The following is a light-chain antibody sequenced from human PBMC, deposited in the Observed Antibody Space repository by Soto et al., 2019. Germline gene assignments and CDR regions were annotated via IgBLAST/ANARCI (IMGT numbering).Light chain of an antibody. J-gene: IGKJ5*01. Sequence: EIVMTQSPATLSVSPGERATLSCSAMQSVDSNLVWYQQKPGQSPRLLIFRASTRASGIPARFSGSGSGTEFTLTISSLQYDDFAVHYCQQYHHWPPITFGQGTRLEIK. V-gene: IGKV3-15*01. CDR1: QSVDSN. CDR2: RAS. CDR3: QQYHHWPPIT.